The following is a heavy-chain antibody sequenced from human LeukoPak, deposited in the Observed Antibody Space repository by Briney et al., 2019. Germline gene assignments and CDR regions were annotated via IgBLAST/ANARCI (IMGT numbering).Heavy chain of an antibody. J-gene: IGHJ4*02. CDR3: AKNPMDSFFDY. CDR1: GFTFSSYG. D-gene: IGHD3-10*01. CDR2: ISYDGTNK. V-gene: IGHV3-30*18. Sequence: QTGGSLRLSCAASGFTFSSYGMHWVRQAPGKGLEWVSVISYDGTNKYYADSVKGRFTISRDNSKNTLYLQMNSLRAEDTAVYYCAKNPMDSFFDYWGQGTLVTVSS.